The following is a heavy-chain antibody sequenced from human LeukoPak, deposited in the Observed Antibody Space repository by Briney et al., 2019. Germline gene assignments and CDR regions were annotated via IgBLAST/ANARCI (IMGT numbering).Heavy chain of an antibody. V-gene: IGHV3-23*01. Sequence: SGGSLRLSCAASGFIFSGYSMSWVRQAPGKGLGWVSVITGSGGNTYYADSVKGRFTISKDNSKNTVYLQMSSLRVDDTAVYYCAKAASSSWPSYYYGMDVWGQGTTVTVSS. D-gene: IGHD6-13*01. CDR1: GFIFSGYS. CDR3: AKAASSSWPSYYYGMDV. J-gene: IGHJ6*02. CDR2: ITGSGGNT.